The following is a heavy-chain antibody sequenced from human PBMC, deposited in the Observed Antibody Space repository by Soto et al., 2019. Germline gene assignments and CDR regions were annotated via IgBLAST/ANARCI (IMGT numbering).Heavy chain of an antibody. V-gene: IGHV3-21*01. J-gene: IGHJ4*02. CDR3: ARTSSGYYYYYFDY. D-gene: IGHD3-22*01. Sequence: GSLRLSCAASGFTFSSYSMNWVRQAPGKGLEWVSSISSSSSYICYADSVKGRFTISRDNAKNSLYLQMNSLRAEDTAVYYCARTSSGYYYYYFDYWGQGTLVTVSS. CDR2: ISSSSSYI. CDR1: GFTFSSYS.